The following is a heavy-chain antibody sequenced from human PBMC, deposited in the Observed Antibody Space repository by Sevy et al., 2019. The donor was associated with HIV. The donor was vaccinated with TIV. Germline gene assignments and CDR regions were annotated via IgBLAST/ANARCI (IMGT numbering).Heavy chain of an antibody. CDR2: IGGDGGSK. J-gene: IGHJ4*02. V-gene: IGHV3-9*01. Sequence: GGSLRLSCAASGFTFSIYAMNWVRQAPGKGLEWVSVIGGDGGSKAFADAVKGRFTFARDNAKSSLYLQMNSLRAEDTALYDGAKDISVGGSIAAPGTGIFDSWGQGTLVTVSS. CDR1: GFTFSIYA. D-gene: IGHD6-13*01. CDR3: AKDISVGGSIAAPGTGIFDS.